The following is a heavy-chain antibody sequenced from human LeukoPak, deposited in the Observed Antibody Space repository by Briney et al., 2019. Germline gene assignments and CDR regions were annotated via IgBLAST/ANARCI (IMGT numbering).Heavy chain of an antibody. Sequence: GRSLRLSCAASGFTFSSYSMNWVRQAPGKGLEWVSSISSSSSYIYYADSVKGRFTISRDNAKNSLYLQMNSLRAEDTAVYYCARVGYDGSGSPREAVRYYFDYWGQGTLVTVSS. CDR2: ISSSSSYI. J-gene: IGHJ4*02. CDR1: GFTFSSYS. D-gene: IGHD3-10*01. V-gene: IGHV3-21*01. CDR3: ARVGYDGSGSPREAVRYYFDY.